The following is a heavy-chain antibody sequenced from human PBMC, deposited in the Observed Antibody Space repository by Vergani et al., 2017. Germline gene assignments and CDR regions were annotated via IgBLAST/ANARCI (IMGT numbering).Heavy chain of an antibody. CDR3: ARVNTETNGHLYYYYYMDV. Sequence: QVQLQQWGGGLLKPSETLSLTCVVNGGSFTSYHWTWIRQSPGEGLKWVGDIDHTGRPDYNPTQMSQLTMSVYNPRNQFPLTLNSVTATDTAIYFCARVNTETNGHLYYYYYMDVWVQGTAVAVS. J-gene: IGHJ6*03. V-gene: IGHV4-34*01. CDR1: GGSFTSYH. CDR2: IDHTGRP. D-gene: IGHD4-11*01.